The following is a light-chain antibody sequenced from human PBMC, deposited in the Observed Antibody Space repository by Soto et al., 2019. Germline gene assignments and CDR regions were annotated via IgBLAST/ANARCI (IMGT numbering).Light chain of an antibody. CDR1: SSDVGGYNY. J-gene: IGLJ1*01. CDR2: EVS. V-gene: IGLV2-14*01. Sequence: QSALTQPASVSGSPGQSITISCTGTSSDVGGYNYVSWYQQHPGKAPKLMIYEVSNRPSGVSNRFSGSKSGNTASLTISGLQAEDEADYYCSSYTGSITYVFGTGTKVTV. CDR3: SSYTGSITYV.